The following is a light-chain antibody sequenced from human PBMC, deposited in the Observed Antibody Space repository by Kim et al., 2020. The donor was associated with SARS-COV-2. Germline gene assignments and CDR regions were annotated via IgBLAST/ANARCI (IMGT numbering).Light chain of an antibody. J-gene: IGKJ2*01. CDR1: QSISSW. Sequence: SASVGDRVTITCRASQSISSWLAWYQQKPGKAPKVLIYKASSLESGVPSRFSGSGSGTEFTITISSLQPDDFATYYCQQYKSYPYTFGQGTKLEIK. V-gene: IGKV1-5*03. CDR3: QQYKSYPYT. CDR2: KAS.